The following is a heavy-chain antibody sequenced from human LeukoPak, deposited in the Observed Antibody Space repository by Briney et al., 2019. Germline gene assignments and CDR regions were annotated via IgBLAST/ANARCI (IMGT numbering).Heavy chain of an antibody. Sequence: PSETLSLTCTVSGGSFSSSSHYWGWVRQPPGKGLEWIGSMYYSGSTYYNASLRSRVTISVDTSRDQFSLKLSSVTAADTAVCYCARHFDRDGYKSNAFDIWGQGTMVTVSS. J-gene: IGHJ3*02. CDR3: ARHFDRDGYKSNAFDI. D-gene: IGHD5-24*01. CDR2: MYYSGST. CDR1: GGSFSSSSHY. V-gene: IGHV4-39*01.